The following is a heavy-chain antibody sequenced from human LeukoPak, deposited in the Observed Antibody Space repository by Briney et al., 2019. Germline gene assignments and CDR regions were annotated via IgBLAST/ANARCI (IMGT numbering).Heavy chain of an antibody. V-gene: IGHV3-53*01. J-gene: IGHJ4*02. D-gene: IGHD5-18*01. CDR2: IYSGGST. CDR1: GFTVSSNY. CDR3: ATDGYSYGRPRGY. Sequence: GGSLRLSCAASGFTVSSNYMSWVRQAPGKGLEWVSVIYSGGSTYYADSVKGRFTISRDNSKNTLYLQMNSLRAEDTAVYYCATDGYSYGRPRGYGGQGTLVTVSS.